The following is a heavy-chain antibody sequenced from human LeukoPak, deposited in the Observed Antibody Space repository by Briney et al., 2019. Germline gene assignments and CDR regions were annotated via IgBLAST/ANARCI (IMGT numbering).Heavy chain of an antibody. CDR3: AKGSGWYF. J-gene: IGHJ4*02. V-gene: IGHV3-23*01. CDR1: GFSFTDYP. Sequence: PGGSLRLSCATSGFSFTDYPMNWVRQAPGKGLEWVSAISGSGGSTYYADSVKGRFTISRDNSKNTLYLQMNSLRAEDTAVYYCAKGSGWYFWGQGTLVTVSS. D-gene: IGHD6-19*01. CDR2: ISGSGGST.